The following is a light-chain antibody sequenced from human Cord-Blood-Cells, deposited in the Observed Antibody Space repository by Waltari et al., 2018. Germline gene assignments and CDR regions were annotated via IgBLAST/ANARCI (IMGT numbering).Light chain of an antibody. CDR2: AVS. CDR3: CSYAGSYTWV. V-gene: IGLV2-11*01. CDR1: SSDFGGYNY. Sequence: QSALTQPRSVSGSPGQSVPISCPATSSDFGGYNYVSWYQQHPGKAPKLMIYAVSNRPSGVPDRFSGSKSGNTASLTISGLQAEDEADYYCCSYAGSYTWVFGGGTKLTVL. J-gene: IGLJ3*02.